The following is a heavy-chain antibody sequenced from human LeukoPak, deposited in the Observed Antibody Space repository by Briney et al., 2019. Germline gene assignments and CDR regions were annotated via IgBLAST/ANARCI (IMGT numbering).Heavy chain of an antibody. V-gene: IGHV3-48*03. D-gene: IGHD3-10*01. Sequence: GGSLRLSCTASGFIFSSYEMNWVRQAPGKGLEWVSYISSSGDTIYYADSVKGRFTISRDNAKNSLYLQMNSLRAEDTAVYYCARDNYYGSGSVDYWGQGTLVTVSS. CDR3: ARDNYYGSGSVDY. CDR1: GFIFSSYE. CDR2: ISSSGDTI. J-gene: IGHJ4*02.